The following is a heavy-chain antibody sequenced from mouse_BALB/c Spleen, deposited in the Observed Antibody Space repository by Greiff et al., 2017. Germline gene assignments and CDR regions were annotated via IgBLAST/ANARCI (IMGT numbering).Heavy chain of an antibody. J-gene: IGHJ4*01. CDR1: GFSLSTYGIG. D-gene: IGHD3-2*01. V-gene: IGHV8-11*01. Sequence: QVTLKVSGPGILQPSQTLSLTCSFSGFSLSTYGIGVGWIRQPSGKGLEWLAHIWWNDNKYYNTALKSRLTISKDTSNNQVFLKIASVDTADTATYYCARDSSGYDAMDYWGQGTSVTVSS. CDR2: IWWNDNK. CDR3: ARDSSGYDAMDY.